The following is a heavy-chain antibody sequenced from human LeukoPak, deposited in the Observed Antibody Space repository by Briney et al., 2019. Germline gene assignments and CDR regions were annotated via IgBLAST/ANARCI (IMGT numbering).Heavy chain of an antibody. CDR1: GFTFTTYG. Sequence: GGSLRLSCAASGFTFTTYGMHWVRQAPGKGLEWVAFRRYDGSDKYYADSVKGRFTISRDNSKNTLFLQMNSLRAEDTAVYYCAKDQGGATAFDYWGQGILVTVSS. CDR3: AKDQGGATAFDY. D-gene: IGHD1-26*01. J-gene: IGHJ4*02. V-gene: IGHV3-30*02. CDR2: RRYDGSDK.